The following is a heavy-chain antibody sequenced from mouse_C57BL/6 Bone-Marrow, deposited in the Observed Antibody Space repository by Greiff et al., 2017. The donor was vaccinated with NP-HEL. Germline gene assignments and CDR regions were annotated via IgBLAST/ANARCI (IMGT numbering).Heavy chain of an antibody. CDR3: ARGVRRRFAY. J-gene: IGHJ3*01. CDR1: GYTFTCYW. CDR2: IHSNLGSI. V-gene: IGHV1-64*01. Sequence: VQLQQPGAELVMPGASVKLSCKASGYTFTCYWMHWVKQRPGQGLEWIGLIHSNLGSINYNEKFKSKATLTVDKSSSAAYRQRSSLTSEDSAVYYCARGVRRRFAYWGQGTLVTVSA. D-gene: IGHD2-14*01.